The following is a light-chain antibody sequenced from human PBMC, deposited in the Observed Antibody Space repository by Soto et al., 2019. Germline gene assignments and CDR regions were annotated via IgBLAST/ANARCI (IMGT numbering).Light chain of an antibody. CDR3: CSYADLIL. CDR2: EGS. CDR1: SSDVGNYNL. J-gene: IGLJ2*01. Sequence: QSALTQPASVSGSPGQSITISCTGTSSDVGNYNLVSWYQQHPGKAPKLIIYEGSKRPSGVSNRFSGSKSGNTDSLTISGLQTEDEADYYCCSYADLILFGGGTKLTVL. V-gene: IGLV2-23*01.